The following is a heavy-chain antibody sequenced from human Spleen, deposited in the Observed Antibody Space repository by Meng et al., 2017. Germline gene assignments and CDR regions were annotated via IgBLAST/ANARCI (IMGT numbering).Heavy chain of an antibody. CDR3: ARDHYDSSAYSNYYYYGMDV. D-gene: IGHD3-22*01. CDR2: INSDVTST. V-gene: IGHV3-74*01. CDR1: GFTFSRYW. Sequence: GESLKISCAASGFTFSRYWMHWVRQAPEKGLVRVSRINSDVTSTRYADSVDGRFTISRDNAKNSLHLQMNSLRAEDAAVYYCARDHYDSSAYSNYYYYGMDVWGQGTTVTVSS. J-gene: IGHJ6*02.